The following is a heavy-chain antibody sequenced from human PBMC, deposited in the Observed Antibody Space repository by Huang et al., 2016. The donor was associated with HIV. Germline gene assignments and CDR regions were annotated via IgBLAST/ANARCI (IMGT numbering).Heavy chain of an antibody. Sequence: EVQFLESGGGLAQPGGSLRLSCTASGFTFGSYALNWVHQAPGAGRECVSGTTASGGSTYYAKSVKGRFTISRDNSKNTLYRQMNSLRAEDTALYYCAKHLGGRRGFTFIVLFGAFDMWGQGTMVTVSS. V-gene: IGHV3-23*01. CDR2: TTASGGST. CDR1: GFTFGSYA. D-gene: IGHD3-22*01. CDR3: AKHLGGRRGFTFIVLFGAFDM. J-gene: IGHJ3*02.